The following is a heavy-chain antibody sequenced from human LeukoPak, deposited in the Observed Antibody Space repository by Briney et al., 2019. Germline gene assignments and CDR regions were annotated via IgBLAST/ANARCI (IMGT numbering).Heavy chain of an antibody. CDR2: ISPHNGNT. Sequence: GASVKVSCKASGYTFTGYYMHWVRQAPGQGLEWMGWISPHNGNTNYAQKLQGRVTMTTDTSTSTAYMELRSLRSDGTAVYYCARELPRSGSSFRFFDYWGQGTLVTVSS. CDR3: ARELPRSGSSFRFFDY. D-gene: IGHD6-6*01. J-gene: IGHJ4*02. CDR1: GYTFTGYY. V-gene: IGHV1-18*04.